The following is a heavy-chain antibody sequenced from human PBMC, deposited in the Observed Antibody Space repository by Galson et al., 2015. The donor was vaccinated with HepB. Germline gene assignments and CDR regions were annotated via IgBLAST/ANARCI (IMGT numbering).Heavy chain of an antibody. D-gene: IGHD3-22*01. CDR2: ISSSGSYI. V-gene: IGHV3-21*01. J-gene: IGHJ4*02. CDR3: ARQGAYDRRGYYFDY. Sequence: SLRLSCAASGFTFTSYTINWVRQAPGKGLEWVSSISSSGSYIYYADSMTGRFTISRDNAKNSLYLQMHSLRAEDTAVYYCARQGAYDRRGYYFDYWGQGTLVTVSS. CDR1: GFTFTSYT.